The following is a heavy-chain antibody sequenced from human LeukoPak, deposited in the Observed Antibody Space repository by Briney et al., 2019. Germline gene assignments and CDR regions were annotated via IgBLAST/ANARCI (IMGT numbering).Heavy chain of an antibody. D-gene: IGHD5-24*01. Sequence: GGSLKLSCAVSGFTFSSSAMSWVRQAPGKGLEWVSGISGSGGSTYYADSVKGRFTISRDNSKNSLYLQMNSLRAEDTAVYYCAKELMATVDSYSMDAWGQGTTVTVSS. V-gene: IGHV3-23*01. CDR3: AKELMATVDSYSMDA. CDR2: ISGSGGST. CDR1: GFTFSSSA. J-gene: IGHJ6*02.